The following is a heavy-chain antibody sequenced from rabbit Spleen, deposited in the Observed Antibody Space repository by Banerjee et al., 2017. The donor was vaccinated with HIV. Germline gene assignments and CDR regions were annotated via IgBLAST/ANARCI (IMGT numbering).Heavy chain of an antibody. D-gene: IGHD2-1*01. Sequence: QQLVESGGGLVKPGASLIVTCTASGFSFSGSYDMCWVRQAPGKGLEWIGCIYTGNDKTYYASWAKGRFTISKASSTTVTLQMTSLTAADTATYFCARGSAAMTMVITGFYLNLWGQGTLVTVS. V-gene: IGHV1S40*01. CDR2: IYTGNDKT. J-gene: IGHJ4*01. CDR3: ARGSAAMTMVITGFYLNL. CDR1: GFSFSGSYD.